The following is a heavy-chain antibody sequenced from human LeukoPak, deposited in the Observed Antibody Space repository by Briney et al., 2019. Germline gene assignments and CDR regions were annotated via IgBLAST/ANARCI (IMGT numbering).Heavy chain of an antibody. J-gene: IGHJ6*02. D-gene: IGHD3-22*01. CDR3: ARVWTMLVVPLVGMDV. Sequence: GASVKVSCKASGYTFTSYAMNWVRQAPGQGLEWMGWINTNTGNPTYAQGFTGRFVFSLDTSVSTAYLQISSLKAEDTAVYYCARVWTMLVVPLVGMDVWGQGTTVTVSS. CDR2: INTNTGNP. CDR1: GYTFTSYA. V-gene: IGHV7-4-1*02.